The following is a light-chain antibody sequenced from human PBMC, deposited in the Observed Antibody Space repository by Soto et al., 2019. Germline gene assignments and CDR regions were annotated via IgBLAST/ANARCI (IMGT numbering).Light chain of an antibody. CDR3: SSYTTSSTYV. V-gene: IGLV2-14*01. J-gene: IGLJ1*01. CDR1: SSDVGGYNY. Sequence: QSALTQPASVSGSPGQSITISCTGTSSDVGGYNYVSWYQHHPGEVPKLMIFEVTKRPSGVSNRFSDSKSGNTASLTISGLQAEDEADYFCSSYTTSSTYVFGSGTKLTVL. CDR2: EVT.